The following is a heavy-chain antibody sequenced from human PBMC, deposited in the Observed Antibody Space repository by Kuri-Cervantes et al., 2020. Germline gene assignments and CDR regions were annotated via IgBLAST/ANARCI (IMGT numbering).Heavy chain of an antibody. J-gene: IGHJ5*02. CDR2: IYYSGST. CDR3: ARHDQEYNWFDP. Sequence: LRLSCTVSGGSISSGGDYWSWIRQHPGKGLEWIGYIYYSGSTYYNPTLKSRVTLSVDTSKNQFSLKLSSVTAADTAVYYCARHDQEYNWFDPWGQGPRSPSPQ. CDR1: GGSISSGGDY. D-gene: IGHD3-10*01. V-gene: IGHV4-31*03.